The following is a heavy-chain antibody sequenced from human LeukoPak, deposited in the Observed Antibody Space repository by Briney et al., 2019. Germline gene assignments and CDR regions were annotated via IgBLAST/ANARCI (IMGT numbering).Heavy chain of an antibody. Sequence: GGSLRLSCAASGFTLSDYWMNWVRQVPGKGPVWVSHISPDGRNIAYSDSVKGRFTISRDSAKNTLYLQMNSLRVGDTAVYYCVRDGGGTTPYDCWGQGTLVTVSS. D-gene: IGHD1-7*01. CDR1: GFTLSDYW. CDR3: VRDGGGTTPYDC. CDR2: ISPDGRNI. J-gene: IGHJ4*02. V-gene: IGHV3-74*01.